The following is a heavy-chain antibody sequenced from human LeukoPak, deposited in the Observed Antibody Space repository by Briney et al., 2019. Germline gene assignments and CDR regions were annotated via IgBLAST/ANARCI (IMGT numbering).Heavy chain of an antibody. V-gene: IGHV3-21*01. Sequence: GGSLRLSCAASGFTFSSYSMNWVRQAPGKGLEWVSSISSSSYIYYADSVKGRFTISRDNAKNSLYLQMNSLRAEDTAVYYCARSSSSRVDWFDPWGQGTLVTVSS. D-gene: IGHD6-13*01. CDR1: GFTFSSYS. CDR2: ISSSSYI. J-gene: IGHJ5*02. CDR3: ARSSSSRVDWFDP.